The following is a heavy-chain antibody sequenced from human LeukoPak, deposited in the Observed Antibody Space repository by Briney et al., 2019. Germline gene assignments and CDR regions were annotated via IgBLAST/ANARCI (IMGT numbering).Heavy chain of an antibody. CDR3: ARETDIVVVPAATFIDP. CDR2: ISSSSSYI. V-gene: IGHV3-21*01. D-gene: IGHD2-2*01. J-gene: IGHJ5*02. CDR1: GFTFSSYS. Sequence: PGGSLRLSCAASGFTFSSYSMNWVRQAPGKGLEWVSSISSSSSYIYYADSVKGRFTISRDNAKNSLYLQMNSLRAEDTAVYYCARETDIVVVPAATFIDPWGQGTLVIVSS.